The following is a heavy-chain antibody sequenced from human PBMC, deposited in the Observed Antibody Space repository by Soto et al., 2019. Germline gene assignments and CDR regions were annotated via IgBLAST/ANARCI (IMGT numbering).Heavy chain of an antibody. CDR3: ARDTREYYDFWSGYPPTYYYYGMDV. V-gene: IGHV3-21*01. Sequence: GSLRLSCAASGLTFSSYSMNWDRQAQGKGLEWVSSISSSSSYIYYADSVKGRFTISRDNAKNSLYLQMNSLRAEDTAVYYCARDTREYYDFWSGYPPTYYYYGMDVWGKGTTVTVSS. D-gene: IGHD3-3*01. CDR1: GLTFSSYS. J-gene: IGHJ6*04. CDR2: ISSSSSYI.